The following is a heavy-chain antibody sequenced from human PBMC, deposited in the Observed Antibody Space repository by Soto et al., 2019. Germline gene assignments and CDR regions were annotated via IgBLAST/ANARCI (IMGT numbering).Heavy chain of an antibody. Sequence: ASVKVSCKASGYTFTSYYMHWVRQAPGQGLEWMGIINPSGGSTSYAQKFQGRVTMTRDTSTSTVYMELSSLRSEDTAVYYCARGYYDSSGYRGAFDIWGQGTMVTVSS. CDR2: INPSGGST. CDR3: ARGYYDSSGYRGAFDI. CDR1: GYTFTSYY. D-gene: IGHD3-22*01. V-gene: IGHV1-46*03. J-gene: IGHJ3*02.